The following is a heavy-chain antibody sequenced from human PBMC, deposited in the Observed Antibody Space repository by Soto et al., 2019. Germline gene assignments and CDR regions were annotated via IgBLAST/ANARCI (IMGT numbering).Heavy chain of an antibody. D-gene: IGHD2-2*01. CDR3: AKMKSSPSTTFFDY. Sequence: VESGGALVQPGGSLRLSCAGSGFTVSISYMTWVRQAPGKGLEWVSIRYSDGRSYHAESVKGRFTISTDDSENTLDLQMSSLRAADTAVYYFAKMKSSPSTTFFDYWGQGTQITVSS. J-gene: IGHJ4*02. CDR2: RYSDGRS. CDR1: GFTVSISY. V-gene: IGHV3-66*01.